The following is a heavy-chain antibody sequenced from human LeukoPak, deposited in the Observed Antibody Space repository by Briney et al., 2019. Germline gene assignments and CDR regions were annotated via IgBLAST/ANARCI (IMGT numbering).Heavy chain of an antibody. J-gene: IGHJ6*03. CDR2: IKQDGSEK. CDR3: ARDRYSSGWLYYYYYYYMDV. CDR1: GFTFSSYW. D-gene: IGHD6-19*01. Sequence: GGSLRLSCAASGFTFSSYWMSWVRQAPGKGLEWVANIKQDGSEKYYVDSVKGRFTISRDNAKNSLYLQMNSLRAEDTAVYYCARDRYSSGWLYYYYYYYMDVWGKGTTVTVSS. V-gene: IGHV3-7*01.